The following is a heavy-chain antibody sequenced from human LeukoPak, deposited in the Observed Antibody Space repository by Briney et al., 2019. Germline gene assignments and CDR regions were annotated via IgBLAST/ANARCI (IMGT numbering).Heavy chain of an antibody. J-gene: IGHJ6*03. D-gene: IGHD2-2*01. CDR2: INHSGST. V-gene: IGHV4-34*01. Sequence: SETLSLTCAVYGGSFSGYYWSWIRQPPGKGLEWIGEINHSGSTDYNPSLKSRVTISVDTSKNQFSLKLSSVTAADTAVYYCARASDCSSTSCYGLRYYYYYMDVWGKGTTVTISS. CDR1: GGSFSGYY. CDR3: ARASDCSSTSCYGLRYYYYYMDV.